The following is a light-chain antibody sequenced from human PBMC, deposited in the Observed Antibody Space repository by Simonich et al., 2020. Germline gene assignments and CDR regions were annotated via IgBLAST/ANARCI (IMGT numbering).Light chain of an antibody. CDR2: GAS. CDR3: QQNYSTPWT. Sequence: DIVMTQSPDSLAVSLGERATINCKSSQSVLYSSNNKNYLAWYQQKPGQPPKLLTYGASTRESGVPDRFSGSGSGTDFTRTISSLQAEDVAVYYCQQNYSTPWTFGQGTKVEIK. J-gene: IGKJ1*01. CDR1: QSVLYSSNNKNY. V-gene: IGKV4-1*01.